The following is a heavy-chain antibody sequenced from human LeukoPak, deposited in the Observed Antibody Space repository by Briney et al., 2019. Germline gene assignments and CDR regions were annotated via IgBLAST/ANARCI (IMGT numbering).Heavy chain of an antibody. CDR3: ARHEQRWLQPDY. J-gene: IGHJ4*02. CDR2: IYHSGRT. CDR1: GYSISSGYY. D-gene: IGHD5-24*01. V-gene: IGHV4-38-2*01. Sequence: SETLSLTCAVSGYSISSGYYWGWIRQPPGKGLEWIGSIYHSGRTYYNPSFKSRVTIPVDTSKNQFSLKLSSVTAADTGVYYCARHEQRWLQPDYWGQGTLVTVSS.